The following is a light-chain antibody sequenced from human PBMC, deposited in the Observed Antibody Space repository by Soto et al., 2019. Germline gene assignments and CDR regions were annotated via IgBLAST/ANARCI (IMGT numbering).Light chain of an antibody. V-gene: IGLV2-8*01. CDR3: SSYAGSTVV. J-gene: IGLJ2*01. Sequence: QSALTQPPSASGSPGQSVTISCTGTSSDVGGYNYVSWYQQHPGKAPKLMIYEVSKRPSGVPDRFSGSKSGNTASLTVSGVQAEHEADYYCSSYAGSTVVFGRGTKLTVL. CDR2: EVS. CDR1: SSDVGGYNY.